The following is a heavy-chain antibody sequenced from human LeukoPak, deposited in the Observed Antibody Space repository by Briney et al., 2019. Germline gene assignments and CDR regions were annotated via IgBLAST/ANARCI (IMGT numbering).Heavy chain of an antibody. J-gene: IGHJ3*01. V-gene: IGHV1-58*01. CDR1: GFTFTSSA. Sequence: GTSVKVSCKASGFTFTSSAVQWVRQARGQRLEWIGWIVVGSGNRNYAQKFQERVTITRDMSTSLVYMELSSLRSEETAVYYCAAEAAYYYDSRDAFDVWGQGTMVTVSS. CDR3: AAEAAYYYDSRDAFDV. CDR2: IVVGSGNR. D-gene: IGHD3-22*01.